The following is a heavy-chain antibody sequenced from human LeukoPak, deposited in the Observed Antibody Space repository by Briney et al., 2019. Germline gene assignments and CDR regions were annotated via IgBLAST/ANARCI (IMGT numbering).Heavy chain of an antibody. CDR1: GLTFSSDG. CDR2: ISGSGGIT. J-gene: IGHJ6*03. Sequence: GGSLRLSCAASGLTFSSDGMSWVRQAPGKGLEWVAAISGSGGITYYADSVKGRFTISRDNSKKTLYLQMSSLGADDTAVYFCAKSIEGVVRGTYYYYSYMDVWGKGTTVTVSS. V-gene: IGHV3-23*01. D-gene: IGHD3-3*01. CDR3: AKSIEGVVRGTYYYYSYMDV.